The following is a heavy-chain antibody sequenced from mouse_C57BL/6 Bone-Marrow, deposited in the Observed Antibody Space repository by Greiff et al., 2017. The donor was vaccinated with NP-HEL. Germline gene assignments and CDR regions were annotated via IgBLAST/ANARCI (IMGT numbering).Heavy chain of an antibody. CDR2: IYWDDDK. CDR1: GFSLSTSGMG. J-gene: IGHJ3*01. Sequence: QVTLKESGPGILQSSQTLSLTCSFSGFSLSTSGMGVSWIRQPSGKGLEWLAHIYWDDDKRYNPSLKSRLTISKDTSRNQVFLKITSVDTADTATYYCAREGPYYSNPFAYWGQGTLVTVSA. D-gene: IGHD2-5*01. V-gene: IGHV8-12*01. CDR3: AREGPYYSNPFAY.